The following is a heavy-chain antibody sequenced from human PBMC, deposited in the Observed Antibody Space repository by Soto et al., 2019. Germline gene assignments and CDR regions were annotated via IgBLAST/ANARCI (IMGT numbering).Heavy chain of an antibody. CDR1: GGTFSSYT. D-gene: IGHD6-13*01. CDR3: ARDPGRDSSSWS. CDR2: IIPILGIA. Sequence: QVQLVQSGAEVKKPGSSVKVSCKASGGTFSSYTISWVRQAPGQGLEWMGRIIPILGIANYAQKFQGRVTITADKSTGTAYMELSSLRSEDTAVYYCARDPGRDSSSWSWGQGTLVTVSS. J-gene: IGHJ5*02. V-gene: IGHV1-69*08.